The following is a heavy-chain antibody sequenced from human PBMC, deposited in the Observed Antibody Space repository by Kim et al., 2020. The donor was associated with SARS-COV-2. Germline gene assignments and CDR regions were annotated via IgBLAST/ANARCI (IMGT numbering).Heavy chain of an antibody. J-gene: IGHJ4*02. D-gene: IGHD3-10*01. CDR2: IYTSGST. Sequence: SETLSLTCTVSGGSISSGSYYWSWIRQPAGKGLEWIGRIYTSGSTNYNPSLKSRVTISVDTSKNQFSLKLSSVTAADTAVYYCARDISHYGSGSYSSYYFDYWGQGTLVTVSS. CDR3: ARDISHYGSGSYSSYYFDY. V-gene: IGHV4-61*02. CDR1: GGSISSGSYY.